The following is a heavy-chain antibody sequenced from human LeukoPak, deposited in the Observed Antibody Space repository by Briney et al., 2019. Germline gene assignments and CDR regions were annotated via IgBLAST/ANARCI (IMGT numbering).Heavy chain of an antibody. D-gene: IGHD2-15*01. CDR1: GYTFTSYG. CDR3: ARDLGVVVAADYFDY. V-gene: IGHV1-18*04. J-gene: IGHJ4*02. Sequence: ASVKVSRKASGYTFTSYGISWVRQAPGQGLEWMGWISAYNGNTNYAQKLQGRVTMTTDTSTSTAYMELRSLRSDDTAVYYCARDLGVVVAADYFDYWGQGTLVTVSS. CDR2: ISAYNGNT.